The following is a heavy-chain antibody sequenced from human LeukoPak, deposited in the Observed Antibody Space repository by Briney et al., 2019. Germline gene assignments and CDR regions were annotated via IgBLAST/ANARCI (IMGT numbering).Heavy chain of an antibody. CDR2: ISGSGGST. CDR1: GFTFSSYA. Sequence: PGGSLRLSCAASGFTFSSYAMSGFRQAPGKGLEWVSAISGSGGSTYYADSVKGRFTISRDNSKNTLYLQMNSLRAEDTAVYYCAKDWSTTVRGVYDYWGQGTLVTVSS. J-gene: IGHJ4*02. V-gene: IGHV3-23*01. D-gene: IGHD3-10*01. CDR3: AKDWSTTVRGVYDY.